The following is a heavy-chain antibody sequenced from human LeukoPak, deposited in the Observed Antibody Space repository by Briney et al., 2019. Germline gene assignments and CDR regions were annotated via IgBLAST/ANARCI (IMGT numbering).Heavy chain of an antibody. CDR3: AKENQYCSGGSCYHNWFDP. V-gene: IGHV3-9*01. CDR1: GFTFDDYA. J-gene: IGHJ5*02. Sequence: GRSLRLSCAASGFTFDDYAMHWVRQAPGKGLEWVSGISWNCGSIGYADSVKGRFTISRDNAKNSLYLQMNSLRAEDTALYYCAKENQYCSGGSCYHNWFDPWGQGTLVTVSS. CDR2: ISWNCGSI. D-gene: IGHD2-15*01.